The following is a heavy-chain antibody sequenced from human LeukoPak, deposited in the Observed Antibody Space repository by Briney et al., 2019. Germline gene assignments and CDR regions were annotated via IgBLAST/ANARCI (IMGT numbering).Heavy chain of an antibody. V-gene: IGHV3-23*01. D-gene: IGHD3-10*01. J-gene: IGHJ4*02. CDR1: GFTLSSST. CDR3: AKGTDGAGSFRPFDY. Sequence: GGSLRLSCAASGFTLSSSTMSWLRQAPGKGLEWVSAINSGGGTTSAESVKGRFTISRDDSKNTLYLQMNSLRAEDTAVYYCAKGTDGAGSFRPFDYWGQGTLVTVSS. CDR2: INSGGGTT.